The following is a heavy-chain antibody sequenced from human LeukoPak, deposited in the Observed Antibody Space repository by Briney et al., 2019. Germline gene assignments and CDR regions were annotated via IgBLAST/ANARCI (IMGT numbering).Heavy chain of an antibody. Sequence: ASVKVPCKASGYTFTSYAMHWVRQAPGQRLEWMGWINAGNGNTKYSQKFQGRVTITRDTSASTAYMELSSLRSEDTAVYYCAREPRSSSSWGYFDYWGQGTLVTVSS. V-gene: IGHV1-3*01. J-gene: IGHJ4*02. CDR1: GYTFTSYA. D-gene: IGHD6-13*01. CDR3: AREPRSSSSWGYFDY. CDR2: INAGNGNT.